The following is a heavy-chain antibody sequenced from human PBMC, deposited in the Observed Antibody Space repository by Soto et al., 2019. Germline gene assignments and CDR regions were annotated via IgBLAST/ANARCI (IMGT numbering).Heavy chain of an antibody. D-gene: IGHD1-7*01. CDR3: ARYSALSGTDSFDY. CDR1: GGYISSTNW. V-gene: IGHV4-4*02. J-gene: IGHJ4*02. CDR2: IHHSGSA. Sequence: QVQLQESGPGLVRPSGTLSLTCAVSGGYISSTNWWSWVRQTPGRGLEWIAEIHHSGSANYNPSLKSRVTISVDKSKKHFSLKLSSVTAADTAVYHCARYSALSGTDSFDYWGQGTLVTVSS.